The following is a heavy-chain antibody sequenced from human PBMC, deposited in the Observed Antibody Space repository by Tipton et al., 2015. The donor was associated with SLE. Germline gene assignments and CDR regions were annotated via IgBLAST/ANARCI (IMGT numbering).Heavy chain of an antibody. CDR3: AKFEKTIDFYLDS. J-gene: IGHJ4*02. V-gene: IGHV3-23*01. Sequence: SLRLSCATSGFTFSSYALSWVRRAPGKGLEWVSAISGGGGSTYYADFVKGRFSISIDKSKKTLFLQMNSLRVDDTATYHCAKFEKTIDFYLDSWGQGTLVSVSS. CDR2: ISGGGGST. D-gene: IGHD2/OR15-2a*01. CDR1: GFTFSSYA.